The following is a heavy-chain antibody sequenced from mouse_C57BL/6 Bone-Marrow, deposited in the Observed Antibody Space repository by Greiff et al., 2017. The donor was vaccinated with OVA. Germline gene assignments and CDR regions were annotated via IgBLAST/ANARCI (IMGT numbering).Heavy chain of an antibody. J-gene: IGHJ4*01. Sequence: VKLEESGGGLVQPGGSMKLSCVASGFTFSNYWMNWVRQSPEKGLEWVAQIRLKSDNYATHYAESVKGRFTISRDDSKSSVYLQMNNLRAEDTGIYYCTGDGKREYAMDYWGQGTSVTVSS. CDR3: TGDGKREYAMDY. D-gene: IGHD2-1*01. CDR2: IRLKSDNYAT. CDR1: GFTFSNYW. V-gene: IGHV6-3*01.